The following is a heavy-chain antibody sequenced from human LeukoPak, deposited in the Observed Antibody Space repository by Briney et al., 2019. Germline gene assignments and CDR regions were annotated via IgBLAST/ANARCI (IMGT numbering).Heavy chain of an antibody. CDR3: AQTVHTGTMIVTGYFDY. CDR2: IIPIFGTA. D-gene: IGHD3-22*01. J-gene: IGHJ4*02. CDR1: GGTFSSHA. Sequence: ASVKVSCKASGGTFSSHAISWVRQAPGQGLEWMGGIIPIFGTANYAQKFQGRVTITADESTSTAYMELSSLRSEDTAVYYCAQTVHTGTMIVTGYFDYWGQGTLVTVSS. V-gene: IGHV1-69*13.